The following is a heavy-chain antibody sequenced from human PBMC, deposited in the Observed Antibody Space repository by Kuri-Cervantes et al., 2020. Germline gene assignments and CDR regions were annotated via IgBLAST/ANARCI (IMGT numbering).Heavy chain of an antibody. CDR2: ISYDGSNK. CDR1: GFAFSYYA. J-gene: IGHJ4*02. D-gene: IGHD4-17*01. V-gene: IGHV3-30-3*01. CDR3: AARTETPGTLDY. Sequence: GESLKISCAASGFAFSYYAIHWVRQAPGKGLEWVALISYDGSNKYYADSVRGRFTISRDSSKNTLYLQMNSLRDEDTAIYYCAARTETPGTLDYWGQGTLVTVSS.